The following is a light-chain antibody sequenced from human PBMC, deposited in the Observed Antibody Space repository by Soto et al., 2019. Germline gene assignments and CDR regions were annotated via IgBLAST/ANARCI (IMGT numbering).Light chain of an antibody. V-gene: IGKV3-20*01. CDR1: QSVTSNY. J-gene: IGKJ5*01. CDR2: GAF. Sequence: EIVFTKSPVTLSLSPGERATLSCRASQSVTSNYLAWYQQRPGQAPRLLIYGAFNRASGIPDRFSASGSGTDFTLTISRLEPEDFAVYYCQQYGSSPITFGQGTRLEIK. CDR3: QQYGSSPIT.